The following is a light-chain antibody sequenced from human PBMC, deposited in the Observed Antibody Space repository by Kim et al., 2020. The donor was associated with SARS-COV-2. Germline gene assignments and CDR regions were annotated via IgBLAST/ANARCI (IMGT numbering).Light chain of an antibody. J-gene: IGLJ2*01. Sequence: LGQTVRITGQGDSLRSYYASWYQQQPGQAPVLVIYGKNNRPSGIPDRFSGSSSGNTASLTITGAQAEDEADYYCNTRDSSGNHLEVFGGGTQLTVL. V-gene: IGLV3-19*01. CDR1: SLRSYY. CDR2: GKN. CDR3: NTRDSSGNHLEV.